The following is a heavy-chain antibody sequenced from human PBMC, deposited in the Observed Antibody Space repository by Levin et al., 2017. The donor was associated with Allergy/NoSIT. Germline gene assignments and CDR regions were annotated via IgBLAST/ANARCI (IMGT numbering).Heavy chain of an antibody. CDR2: ISGNGGST. Sequence: GGSLRLSCAASGFTFSSYAMSWVRQSPGKGLEWVSAISGNGGSTYYADSLKGRFTISRDNSKNTVFLQMNSLRAEDTAVYYCAKTLGYYDSSGYKYYLDYWGQGTLVTVSS. V-gene: IGHV3-23*01. D-gene: IGHD3-22*01. CDR1: GFTFSSYA. J-gene: IGHJ4*02. CDR3: AKTLGYYDSSGYKYYLDY.